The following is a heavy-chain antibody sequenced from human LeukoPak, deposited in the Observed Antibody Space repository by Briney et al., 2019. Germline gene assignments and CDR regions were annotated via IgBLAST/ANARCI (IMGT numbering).Heavy chain of an antibody. CDR2: LSGSGAGT. CDR3: AKAELGVDTFFDY. CDR1: GFTFSSNS. D-gene: IGHD3-3*01. J-gene: IGHJ4*02. Sequence: PGGSLRLSCAASGFTFSSNSMNWVRQAPGRGLEWVATLSGSGAGTYYSDSVQGRFTISRDNSKRTLFLQMNSLRAEDTAFYYCAKAELGVDTFFDYWGQGTLVTVSS. V-gene: IGHV3-23*01.